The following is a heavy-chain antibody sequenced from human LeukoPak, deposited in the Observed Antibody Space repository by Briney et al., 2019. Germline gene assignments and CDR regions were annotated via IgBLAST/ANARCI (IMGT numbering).Heavy chain of an antibody. CDR1: GGSFSGYY. CDR3: ARGGYDILTGYYPWYFDY. Sequence: SETLSLTCAVYGGSFSGYYWSWIRQPPGKGLEWSGEINHSGSTNYNPSLKSRVTISVDTSKNQFSLKLSSVTAADTAVYYCARGGYDILTGYYPWYFDYWGQGTLVTVSS. CDR2: INHSGST. V-gene: IGHV4-34*01. D-gene: IGHD3-9*01. J-gene: IGHJ4*02.